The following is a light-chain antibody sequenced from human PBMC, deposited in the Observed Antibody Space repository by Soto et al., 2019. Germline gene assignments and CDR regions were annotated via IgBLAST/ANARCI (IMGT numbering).Light chain of an antibody. Sequence: ETVLTQSPDTLSLSPGERATLSCRASQSVSSYLAWYQQKPSQAPRLLITDASNRATGIPARFSGSGSGTDFTLTISSLEPEDFAVYYCQQRTNWPPTFGQGTKVEIK. CDR3: QQRTNWPPT. J-gene: IGKJ1*01. CDR1: QSVSSY. V-gene: IGKV3-11*01. CDR2: DAS.